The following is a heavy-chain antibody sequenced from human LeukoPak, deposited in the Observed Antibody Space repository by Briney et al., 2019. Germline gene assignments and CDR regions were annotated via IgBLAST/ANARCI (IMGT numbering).Heavy chain of an antibody. Sequence: GGSLRLSCAASGFTFSSYVVHWVRQAPGKGLEWVAIISYDGSNKYYADSVKGRFTISRDNSKNTLYLQMNSLRAEDTAVYYCAKVAGNYDSSGSTGYFDYWGQGTLVTVSS. CDR2: ISYDGSNK. CDR1: GFTFSSYV. CDR3: AKVAGNYDSSGSTGYFDY. D-gene: IGHD3-22*01. V-gene: IGHV3-30*04. J-gene: IGHJ4*02.